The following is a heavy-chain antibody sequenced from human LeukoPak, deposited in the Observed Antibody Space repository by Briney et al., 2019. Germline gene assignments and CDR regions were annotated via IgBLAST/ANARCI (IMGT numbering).Heavy chain of an antibody. D-gene: IGHD6-13*01. CDR1: GGSISSGGYS. J-gene: IGHJ4*02. CDR3: ARGGGYSSSWYYFAY. V-gene: IGHV4-30-2*01. CDR2: IYHSGST. Sequence: SETLSLTCAVSGGSISSGGYSWSWIRQPPGKGLEWIGYIYHSGSTYYNPSLKSRVTISVDRSKNQFSLKLSSVTAADTAVYYCARGGGYSSSWYYFAYWGQGTLVTVSS.